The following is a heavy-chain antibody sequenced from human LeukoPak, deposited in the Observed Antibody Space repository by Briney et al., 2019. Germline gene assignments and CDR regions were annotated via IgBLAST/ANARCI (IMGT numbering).Heavy chain of an antibody. V-gene: IGHV2-26*01. CDR2: IFSNDEK. CDR3: ARILRRLTVTHNWFDP. Sequence: SGPVLVKPTETLTLTCTVSGFSLSNARMGVSWIRQPPGKALEWLAHIFSNDEKSCSTSLKSRLTISKDTSKSQVVLTMTNMDPVDTATYYCARILRRLTVTHNWFDPWGQGTLVTVSS. CDR1: GFSLSNARMG. J-gene: IGHJ5*02. D-gene: IGHD4-11*01.